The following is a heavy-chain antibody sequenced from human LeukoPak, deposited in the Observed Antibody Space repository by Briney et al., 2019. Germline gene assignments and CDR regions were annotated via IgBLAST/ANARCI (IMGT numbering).Heavy chain of an antibody. CDR2: IRSKAYGGTT. CDR3: TRDITPAGMVRGVIYYYMDV. V-gene: IGHV3-49*04. CDR1: GFTFGDYA. Sequence: GGSLRLSCTASGFTFGDYAMSWVRQAPGKWLEWVGFIRSKAYGGTTEYAASVKGRFTISRDDSKSIAYLQMNSLKTEDTAVYYCTRDITPAGMVRGVIYYYMDVWGKGTTVTISS. J-gene: IGHJ6*03. D-gene: IGHD3-10*01.